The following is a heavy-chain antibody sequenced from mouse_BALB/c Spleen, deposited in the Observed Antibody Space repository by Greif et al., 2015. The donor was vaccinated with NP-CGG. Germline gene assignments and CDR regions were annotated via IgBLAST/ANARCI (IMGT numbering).Heavy chain of an antibody. J-gene: IGHJ2*01. CDR1: GFTFSSYT. CDR2: INSGGIYT. V-gene: IGHV5-6-4*01. CDR3: TREGNYYFDY. Sequence: EVKLMDSGGGLVKPGGSLKLSCAASGFTFSSYTMSWVRQTPEKRLEWVATINSGGIYTFYPDSVKGRFTISRDIAKNTLYLQMSSLMSEDTAMYYCTREGNYYFDYWGQGTTLTVSS. D-gene: IGHD2-1*01.